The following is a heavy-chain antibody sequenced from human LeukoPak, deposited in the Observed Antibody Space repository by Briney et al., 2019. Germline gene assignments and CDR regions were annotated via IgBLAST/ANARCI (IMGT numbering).Heavy chain of an antibody. D-gene: IGHD5-18*01. CDR3: ARDPPRIQSHDY. CDR2: ISSSSGSTI. CDR1: GFTFSSYS. J-gene: IGHJ4*02. V-gene: IGHV3-48*04. Sequence: GGSLRLSCTASGFTFSSYSMNWVRQAPGKGLEWVSYISSSSGSTIYYADSVKGRFTISRDNAKNSLYLQMNSLRAEDTAVYYCARDPPRIQSHDYWGQGTLVTVSS.